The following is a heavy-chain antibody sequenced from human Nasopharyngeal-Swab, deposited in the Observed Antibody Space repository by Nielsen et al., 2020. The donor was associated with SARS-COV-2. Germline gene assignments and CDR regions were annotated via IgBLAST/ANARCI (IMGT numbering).Heavy chain of an antibody. CDR2: ISSSSSYI. J-gene: IGHJ3*02. D-gene: IGHD3-22*01. CDR1: GFTFSSYS. V-gene: IGHV3-21*01. CDR3: ARDSYYYDSSGMGPCAFDI. Sequence: GWSLRLSCAASGFTFSSYSMNWVRQAPGKGLEWVSSISSSSSYIYYADSVKGRFTISRDNAKNSLYLQMNSLRAEDTAVYYCARDSYYYDSSGMGPCAFDIWGQGTMVTVSS.